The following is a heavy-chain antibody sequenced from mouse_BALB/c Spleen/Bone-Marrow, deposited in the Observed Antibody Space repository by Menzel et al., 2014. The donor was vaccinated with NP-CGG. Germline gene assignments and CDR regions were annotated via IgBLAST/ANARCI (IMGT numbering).Heavy chain of an antibody. D-gene: IGHD2-1*01. CDR1: GFTFSSYG. Sequence: EVHLVESGGGLVQPGGSLKLSCAASGFTFSSYGMSWVRQTPDKRLELVASLNSNGGSTYYPDSVKGRFTISRDNAKNTLSLQMSSLKSEDTAMYYCARGNYGXYVXYFDYWGQGTTLTVSS. CDR3: ARGNYGXYVXYFDY. V-gene: IGHV5-6-3*01. J-gene: IGHJ2*01. CDR2: LNSNGGST.